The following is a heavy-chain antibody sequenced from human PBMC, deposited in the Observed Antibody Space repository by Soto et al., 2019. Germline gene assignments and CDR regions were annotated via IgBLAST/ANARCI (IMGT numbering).Heavy chain of an antibody. CDR2: ISDGPDGA. CDR3: AKGGIGSAPGLDS. CDR1: GFTFSSFA. J-gene: IGHJ4*02. Sequence: EVQLLESGGGLIQPGGSLRLSCAASGFTFSSFAMTWVRQAPGKGLQWISSISDGPDGAYYADSVKGRFTISRDNSKNTLSLQMDSMRLDDSSLYSCAKGGIGSAPGLDSGGQGTVVTVSS. V-gene: IGHV3-23*01.